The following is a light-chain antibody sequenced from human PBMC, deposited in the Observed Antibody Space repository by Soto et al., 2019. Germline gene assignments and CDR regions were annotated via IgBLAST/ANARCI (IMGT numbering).Light chain of an antibody. Sequence: IVLTQSPGTLSLALGERATLSCRASQSVSSSYLAWYQQKPGQAHRLLIYGGSSRATGMRDRFSGSRSGTDFTITISRLESEDFDVYYCQPYGRASWTFGKETR. CDR1: QSVSSSY. V-gene: IGKV3-20*01. J-gene: IGKJ5*01. CDR3: QPYGRASWT. CDR2: GGS.